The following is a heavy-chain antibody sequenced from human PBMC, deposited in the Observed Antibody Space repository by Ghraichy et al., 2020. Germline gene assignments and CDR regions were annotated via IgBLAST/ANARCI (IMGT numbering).Heavy chain of an antibody. CDR3: ARDPPGLWYFDL. V-gene: IGHV1-18*01. J-gene: IGHJ2*01. D-gene: IGHD3/OR15-3a*01. CDR2: ISANDGNI. CDR1: GYIFNSYG. Sequence: ASVKVSCKTSGYIFNSYGITWVRQAPGQGLEWMGWISANDGNIKYAQNFQGRVTMTTDTSTSTAYMELRSLRSDDTAVYYCARDPPGLWYFDLWGRGTLVTVSS.